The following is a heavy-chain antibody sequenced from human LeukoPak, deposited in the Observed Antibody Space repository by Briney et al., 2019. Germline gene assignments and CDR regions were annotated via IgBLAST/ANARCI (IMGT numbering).Heavy chain of an antibody. V-gene: IGHV3-21*01. CDR1: GFTFSSYS. CDR2: ISSSNYI. CDR3: ARDPNSVGV. D-gene: IGHD5-24*01. Sequence: GGSLRLSCAASGFTFSSYSMNWARQAPGKGLEWVSSISSSNYIYYADSVKGRFTISRDNAKDSLYLQMNSLRAEDTAVYYCARDPNSVGVWGQGTVVTVSS. J-gene: IGHJ3*01.